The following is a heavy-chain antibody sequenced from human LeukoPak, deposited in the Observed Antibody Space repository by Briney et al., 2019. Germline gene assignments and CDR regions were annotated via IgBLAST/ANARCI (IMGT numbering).Heavy chain of an antibody. Sequence: GESLKISCKGSGYSFTNYWIGWVRQMPGKGLEWMGIIYPGDSDTRYSPSFQDQVTISADKSISTAYLQWSSLKASDTAMYYCARQRFTMRAYAGNWFDPWGQGTPVTVSS. CDR2: IYPGDSDT. CDR3: ARQRFTMRAYAGNWFDP. D-gene: IGHD3-10*01. V-gene: IGHV5-51*01. J-gene: IGHJ5*02. CDR1: GYSFTNYW.